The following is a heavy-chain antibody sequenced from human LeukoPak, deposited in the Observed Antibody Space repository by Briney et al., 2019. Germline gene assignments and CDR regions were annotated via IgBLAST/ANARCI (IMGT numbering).Heavy chain of an antibody. CDR2: VYNSGST. CDR1: GGSVSSGTYY. D-gene: IGHD4-17*01. V-gene: IGHV4-61*01. CDR3: ARESADYAAGGDAFDI. J-gene: IGHJ3*02. Sequence: SETLSLTCTVSGGSVSSGTYYWTWIRQPPGKGLEWSGYVYNSGSTSYSPSLKSRVTISVDTAKKQLSLRLTSVTAADTAVYYCARESADYAAGGDAFDIWGQGTEVTVSS.